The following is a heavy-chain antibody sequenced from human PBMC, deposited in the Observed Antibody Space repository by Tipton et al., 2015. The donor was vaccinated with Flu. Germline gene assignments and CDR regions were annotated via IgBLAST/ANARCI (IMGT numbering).Heavy chain of an antibody. CDR1: GQTFSDFW. V-gene: IGHV5-51*01. J-gene: IGHJ3*01. Sequence: EVQLVQSGGEVKKPGESLKISCKLSGQTFSDFWIGWVRQMPGKGLEWMGIIYPGDSKTIYRPSFQGLVTISVDKSIDTAYLQWSSLKASDTAMYYCARGDSFGVWGQGTLVTVSS. CDR3: ARGDSFGV. CDR2: IYPGDSKT.